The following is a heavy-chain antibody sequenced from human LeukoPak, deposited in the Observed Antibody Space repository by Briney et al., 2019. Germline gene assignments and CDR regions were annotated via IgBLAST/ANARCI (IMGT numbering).Heavy chain of an antibody. V-gene: IGHV4-59*01. Sequence: SETLSLTCTVSGGSISSYYWSWIRQPPGKGLEWIGYIYYSGRTNYNPSLKSRVTISVDTSKNQFSLKLSSVTAADTAVYYCARVGGYCSSTSCYGGIDPWGQGNLVTVSS. D-gene: IGHD2-2*01. CDR2: IYYSGRT. CDR1: GGSISSYY. CDR3: ARVGGYCSSTSCYGGIDP. J-gene: IGHJ5*02.